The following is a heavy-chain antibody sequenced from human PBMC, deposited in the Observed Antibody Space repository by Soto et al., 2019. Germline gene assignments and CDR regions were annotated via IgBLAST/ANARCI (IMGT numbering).Heavy chain of an antibody. CDR2: VSHDGTVQ. V-gene: IGHV3-30*03. CDR1: GSIFRNYG. CDR3: VRETIIFAGPNYVER. D-gene: IGHD3-16*01. Sequence: VESLRLACGASGSIFRNYGMSWVRQAPGKGVGWVAVVSHDGTVQDYGDSVKGRFTISTDNSKSTLYLQMDSLSPEDTAVYFCVRETIIFAGPNYVERWGQGT. J-gene: IGHJ4*02.